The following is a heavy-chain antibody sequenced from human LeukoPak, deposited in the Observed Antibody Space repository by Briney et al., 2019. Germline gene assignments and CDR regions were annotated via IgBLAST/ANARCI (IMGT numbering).Heavy chain of an antibody. V-gene: IGHV4-39*07. CDR3: ARISSSNWYNERGAFDV. Sequence: PSETLSLTCSVSGGSIRSSDFYWGWIRQSPGKGLEWIGSIYYSGSFYYNPSLKSRVSISVDTSKNQFSLKLRSVTAADTAVYYCARISSSNWYNERGAFDVWGQGTMVTVSS. J-gene: IGHJ3*01. D-gene: IGHD6-13*01. CDR2: IYYSGSF. CDR1: GGSIRSSDFY.